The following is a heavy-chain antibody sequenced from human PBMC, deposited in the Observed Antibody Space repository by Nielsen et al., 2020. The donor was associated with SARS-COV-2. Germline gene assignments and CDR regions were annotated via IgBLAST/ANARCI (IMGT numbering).Heavy chain of an antibody. J-gene: IGHJ6*04. V-gene: IGHV2-70*11. D-gene: IGHD2-21*01. CDR3: VRFRYSLDV. CDR1: GFSLMTSGLS. Sequence: SGPTLVKPTQTLTLTCSFSGFSLMTSGLSVSWIRQPPGKALEWLARIDWDDDKHYSTSLKTRLTLSKDTSKNQVVLTMTNVDPVDTATYYCVRFRYSLDVWGEGTTVTVSS. CDR2: IDWDDDK.